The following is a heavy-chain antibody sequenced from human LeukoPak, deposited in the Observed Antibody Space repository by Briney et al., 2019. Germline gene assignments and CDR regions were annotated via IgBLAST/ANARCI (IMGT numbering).Heavy chain of an antibody. D-gene: IGHD3-22*01. V-gene: IGHV3-43*02. CDR1: GVTFDDYA. J-gene: IGHJ6*03. Sequence: GGSLRLSCAASGVTFDDYAMHWVRQAPGKGLEWVSLISGDGGSTYYADSVKGRFTISRDNSKNSLYLQMNSLRTEDTALYYCAKEGYYYDSSGYRAYYYYMDVWGKGTTVTVSS. CDR3: AKEGYYYDSSGYRAYYYYMDV. CDR2: ISGDGGST.